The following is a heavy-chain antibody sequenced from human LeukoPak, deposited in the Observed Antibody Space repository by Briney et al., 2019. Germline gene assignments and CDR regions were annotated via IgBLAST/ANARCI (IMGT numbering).Heavy chain of an antibody. CDR2: IKQDGSEK. D-gene: IGHD6-6*01. CDR1: GFTFSSYW. V-gene: IGHV3-7*05. Sequence: PGRSLRLSCAASGFTFSSYWMSWVRQAPGKGLEWVANIKQDGSEKYPVDSVKGRFTISRDNAKNSLYLQMNSLRAEDTAVYYCARSSIAARGWFDPWGQGTLVTVSS. CDR3: ARSSIAARGWFDP. J-gene: IGHJ5*02.